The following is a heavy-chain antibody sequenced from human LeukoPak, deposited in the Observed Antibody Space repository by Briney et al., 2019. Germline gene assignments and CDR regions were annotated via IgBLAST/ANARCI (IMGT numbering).Heavy chain of an antibody. V-gene: IGHV4-61*02. J-gene: IGHJ4*02. CDR3: ALQRTYYYGSGSFNWELDY. Sequence: SQTLSLTCTVSGGSISSGSYYWSWIRQPAGKGLEWIGRIYTSGSTNYNPSLRSRVTISVDTSKNQFSLELSSVTAADTAVYYCALQRTYYYGSGSFNWELDYWGQGTLVTVSS. CDR1: GGSISSGSYY. D-gene: IGHD3-10*01. CDR2: IYTSGST.